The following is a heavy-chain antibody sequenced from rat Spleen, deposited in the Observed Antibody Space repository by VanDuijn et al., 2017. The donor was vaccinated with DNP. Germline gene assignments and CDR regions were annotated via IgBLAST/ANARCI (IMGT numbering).Heavy chain of an antibody. J-gene: IGHJ3*01. CDR2: ITGGSRIT. D-gene: IGHD1-12*01. Sequence: EVQLVESGGGLVQPGRSLKLSCVASGFTFSYYWMAWVRQVPGKGLEWIASITGGSRITSYPDSVKGRFTISRDDAKNTLSLQMNSLRSEDTATYYCARGDYRDSYAPNWFAYWGQGTLVTVSS. CDR3: ARGDYRDSYAPNWFAY. CDR1: GFTFSYYW. V-gene: IGHV5-31*01.